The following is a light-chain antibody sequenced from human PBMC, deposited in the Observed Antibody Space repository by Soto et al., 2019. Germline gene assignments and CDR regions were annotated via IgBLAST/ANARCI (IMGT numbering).Light chain of an antibody. CDR3: RSYTSSSTLVV. V-gene: IGLV2-14*01. Sequence: QSALTQPASVSGSPGQSITISCTGTSSDVGGYNYVSWYQQHPGKAPKLMIYEVSTRPSGVSNRFSGSKSGNTASLTISGLQAEDEADYYCRSYTSSSTLVVFGGGTQLTVL. CDR1: SSDVGGYNY. CDR2: EVS. J-gene: IGLJ2*01.